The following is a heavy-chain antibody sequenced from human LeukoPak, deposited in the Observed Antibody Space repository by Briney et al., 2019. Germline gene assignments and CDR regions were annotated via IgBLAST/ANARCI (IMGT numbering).Heavy chain of an antibody. V-gene: IGHV1-69*06. CDR1: GGTFSSYA. CDR2: IIPIFGTA. CDR3: ARDPVTLRYFDWLSNHDAFDI. Sequence: GASVKVSCKASGGTFSSYAISWVRQAPGQGLEWMGGIIPIFGTANYAQKFQGRVTITADKSTSTAYMELSSLRSEDTAVYYCARDPVTLRYFDWLSNHDAFDIWGQGTMVTVSS. J-gene: IGHJ3*02. D-gene: IGHD3-9*01.